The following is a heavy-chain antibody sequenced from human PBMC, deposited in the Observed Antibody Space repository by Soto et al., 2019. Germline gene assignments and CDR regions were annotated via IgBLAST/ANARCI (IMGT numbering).Heavy chain of an antibody. CDR3: ARRGSSSSARMDV. Sequence: GASVKVSCKASGYTLTVYYMHCVRQSPVQWLEWMGWINPNSGGTNYAQKFQGRVTMTRDTSISTAYMELSRLRSDDTAVYYCARRGSSSSARMDVWGQGTTVTVSS. J-gene: IGHJ6*02. CDR2: INPNSGGT. D-gene: IGHD6-6*01. CDR1: GYTLTVYY. V-gene: IGHV1-2*02.